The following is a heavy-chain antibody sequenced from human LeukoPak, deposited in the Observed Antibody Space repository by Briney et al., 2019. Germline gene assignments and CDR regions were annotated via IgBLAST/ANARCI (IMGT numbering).Heavy chain of an antibody. CDR3: AREYSSSWAPAVPLDY. CDR1: GFTFSDYY. CDR2: ISSSGSTI. Sequence: GGSLRLSCAASGFTFSDYYMSWIRQAPGKGLEWVSYISSSGSTIYYADSVKGRFTISRDNAKNSLYLQMNSLRAEDTAVYYCAREYSSSWAPAVPLDYWGQGTLVTVSS. D-gene: IGHD6-13*01. J-gene: IGHJ4*02. V-gene: IGHV3-11*01.